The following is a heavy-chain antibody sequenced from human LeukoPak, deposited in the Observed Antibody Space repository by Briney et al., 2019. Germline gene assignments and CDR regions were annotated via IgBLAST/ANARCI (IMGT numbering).Heavy chain of an antibody. J-gene: IGHJ2*01. D-gene: IGHD5-12*01. CDR1: GYTFTDYY. V-gene: IGHV1-2*02. Sequence: ASVKASCKASGYTFTDYYMHWVRQAPGQGLEWMGWINPNSGGTNYAQKFQGRVTMTRDTSISTAYMELSRLRSDATAVYYCARGRGYSGYETNWYFDLWGRGTLVTVSS. CDR2: INPNSGGT. CDR3: ARGRGYSGYETNWYFDL.